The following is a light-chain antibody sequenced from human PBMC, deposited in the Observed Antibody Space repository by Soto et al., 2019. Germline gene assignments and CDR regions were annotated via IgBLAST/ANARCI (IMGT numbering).Light chain of an antibody. CDR3: MQGTHWPPT. Sequence: DVEMTQSPLSLPVTLGQPASISCRSSQSLVYSDGNTFLNWFQQRPGHSPRRLIYKVSNRDSGVPDRFSGSGSCTDFTLKISRVEAEDFGVYYCMQGTHWPPTFGRGTTVEIK. V-gene: IGKV2-30*01. J-gene: IGKJ1*01. CDR2: KVS. CDR1: QSLVYSDGNTF.